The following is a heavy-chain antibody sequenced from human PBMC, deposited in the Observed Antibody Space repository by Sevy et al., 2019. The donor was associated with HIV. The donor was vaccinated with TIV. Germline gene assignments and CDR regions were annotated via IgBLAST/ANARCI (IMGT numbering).Heavy chain of an antibody. J-gene: IGHJ4*02. D-gene: IGHD5-12*01. CDR3: TRGLATADTPEYYFDY. V-gene: IGHV3-49*03. Sequence: GGSLRLSCTTSGFTFGDYAMSWFRQAPGKGLEWVAFITRNSYVPYGGTADYAASVKGRFIISRDDSKSVAYLQMNSLKTEDTAVYYCTRGLATADTPEYYFDYWGQGTLVTVSS. CDR2: ITRNSYVPYGGTA. CDR1: GFTFGDYA.